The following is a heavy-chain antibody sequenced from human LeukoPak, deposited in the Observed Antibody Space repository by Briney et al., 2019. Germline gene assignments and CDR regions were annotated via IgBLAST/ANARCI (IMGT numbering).Heavy chain of an antibody. CDR2: IIPILGIA. CDR3: AGERLFFLFYRMDV. J-gene: IGHJ6*02. CDR1: GGTLSSYA. V-gene: IGHV1-69*04. Sequence: SVKVSCKASGGTLSSYAISWVRQAPGQGLEWMGRIIPILGIANYAQKFQGRVTITADKSTSTAYMELSSLRSEDTAVYYCAGERLFFLFYRMDVWGQGTTVTVSS.